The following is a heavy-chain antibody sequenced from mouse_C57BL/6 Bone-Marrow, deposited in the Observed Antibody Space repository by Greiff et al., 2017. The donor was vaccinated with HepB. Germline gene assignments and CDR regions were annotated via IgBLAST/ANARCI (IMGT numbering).Heavy chain of an antibody. CDR2: ISSGGSYT. V-gene: IGHV5-6*01. D-gene: IGHD4-1*01. Sequence: EVMLVESGGDLVKPGGSLKLSCAASGFTFSSYGMSWVRQTPDKRLEWVATISSGGSYTYYPDSVKGRFTISRDNAKNTLYLQMSSLKSEDTAMYYCARSLGMGDYFDYWGQGTTLTVSS. J-gene: IGHJ2*01. CDR1: GFTFSSYG. CDR3: ARSLGMGDYFDY.